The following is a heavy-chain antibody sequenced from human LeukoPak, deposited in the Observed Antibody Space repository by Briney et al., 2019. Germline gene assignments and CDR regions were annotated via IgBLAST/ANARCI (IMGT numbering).Heavy chain of an antibody. J-gene: IGHJ5*02. CDR1: GGSISSYY. V-gene: IGHV4-59*01. Sequence: SETLSLTCTVSGGSISSYYWSWIRQPPGKGREWSGDIYYSGSTNYNPSLKSRVTISVDTSKNQFSLKLSSVTAADTAVYYCARVATKSIAAAGPLGFDPWGQGTLVTVSS. D-gene: IGHD6-13*01. CDR2: IYYSGST. CDR3: ARVATKSIAAAGPLGFDP.